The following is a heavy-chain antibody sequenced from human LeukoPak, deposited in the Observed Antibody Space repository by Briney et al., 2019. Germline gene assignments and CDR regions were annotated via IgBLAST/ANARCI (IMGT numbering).Heavy chain of an antibody. Sequence: GGSLRLSCAASGFTFSSYGMHWVRQAPGKGLEWVAVIWYDGSNKYYADSVKGRFTISRDNSKNTLYLQMNSLRAEDTAVYYRARTSNYGYVDYWGQGTLVTVSS. D-gene: IGHD5-18*01. CDR2: IWYDGSNK. J-gene: IGHJ4*02. CDR3: ARTSNYGYVDY. V-gene: IGHV3-33*01. CDR1: GFTFSSYG.